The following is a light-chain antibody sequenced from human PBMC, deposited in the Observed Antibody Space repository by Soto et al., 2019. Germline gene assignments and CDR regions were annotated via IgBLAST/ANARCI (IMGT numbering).Light chain of an antibody. J-gene: IGKJ1*01. Sequence: EIVLTQSPGTLSLSPGERATLSCRASQSVSSAYLAWYQHKPGQPPTLLIYAASSRVTGIPDRFSGSGSGTDFTLTISRREPEDCAVYYCQQYVSSSTWTCGQGTQGEI. CDR3: QQYVSSSTWT. CDR2: AAS. CDR1: QSVSSAY. V-gene: IGKV3-20*01.